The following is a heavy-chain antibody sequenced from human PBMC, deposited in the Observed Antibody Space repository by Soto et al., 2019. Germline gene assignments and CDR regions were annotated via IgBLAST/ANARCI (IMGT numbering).Heavy chain of an antibody. CDR1: GFSFSTSE. J-gene: IGHJ4*02. CDR2: ISRSGETI. Sequence: GESLKISCAASGFSFSTSEMSWVRQTPGKGLECLSYISRSGETIHYADSVKGRFTVSRDNAINSLYLEMTSLRADDTAIYYCASVWSGYSGVAYWGQGTLVTVS. CDR3: ASVWSGYSGVAY. D-gene: IGHD3-3*01. V-gene: IGHV3-48*03.